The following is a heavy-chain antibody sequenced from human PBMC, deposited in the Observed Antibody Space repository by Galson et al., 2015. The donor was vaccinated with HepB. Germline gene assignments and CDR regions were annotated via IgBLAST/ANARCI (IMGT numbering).Heavy chain of an antibody. J-gene: IGHJ4*02. V-gene: IGHV3-23*01. D-gene: IGHD3-22*01. CDR3: ARANYYDSSGYAEWYFDY. CDR1: GFTFSSLG. Sequence: SLRLSCAASGFTFSSLGMTWVRQAPGKGLECVSAIGDNAGSTDYADSVKGRFTISRDNSKNTLYLQMNSLRAEDTAVYYCARANYYDSSGYAEWYFDYWGQGTLVTVSS. CDR2: IGDNAGST.